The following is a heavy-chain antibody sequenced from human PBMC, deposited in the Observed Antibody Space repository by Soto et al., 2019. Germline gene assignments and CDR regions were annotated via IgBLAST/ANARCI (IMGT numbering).Heavy chain of an antibody. CDR2: IYYSGST. D-gene: IGHD5-12*01. Sequence: QVQLQESGPGLVKPSETLSLTCTVSGGSISNYYWSWIRQPPGKGLEWIGYIYYSGSTNYNPSLKSRVTMSVDMSQNQVSLKLSSVTAADTAVYYCSRDRGFKGRMGYFYYVMDVLGQGTTVTVSS. V-gene: IGHV4-59*01. CDR1: GGSISNYY. CDR3: SRDRGFKGRMGYFYYVMDV. J-gene: IGHJ6*02.